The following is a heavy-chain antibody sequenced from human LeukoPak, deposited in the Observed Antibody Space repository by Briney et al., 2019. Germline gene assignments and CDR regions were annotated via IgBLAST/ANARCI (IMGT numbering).Heavy chain of an antibody. D-gene: IGHD3-22*01. CDR1: GGSISSSSYY. CDR3: ARVLRDYDSRAYDAFDI. CDR2: IYYSGST. V-gene: IGHV4-39*07. J-gene: IGHJ3*02. Sequence: PSETLSLTCTVSGGSISSSSYYWGWIRQPPGKGLEWIGSIYYSGSTYYNPSLKSRVTISVDTSKNQFSLKLSSVTAADTALYYCARVLRDYDSRAYDAFDIWGQGTMVTVSS.